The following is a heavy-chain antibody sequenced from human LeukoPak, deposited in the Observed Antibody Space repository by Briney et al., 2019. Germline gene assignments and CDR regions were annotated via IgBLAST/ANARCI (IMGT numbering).Heavy chain of an antibody. D-gene: IGHD3-3*02. V-gene: IGHV3-30*02. Sequence: PGGSQTLSCAASGYAFNDFAMYWVRQAPGKGLDWVALIRRDGSHKYYAHSIKGRFTISRDNSKNTLYLQMCSLRAEDTAVYYCAKSSIMFGAGRLGWIGFGGQGTSVTVS. CDR1: GYAFNDFA. CDR3: AKSSIMFGAGRLGWIGF. J-gene: IGHJ4*02. CDR2: IRRDGSHK.